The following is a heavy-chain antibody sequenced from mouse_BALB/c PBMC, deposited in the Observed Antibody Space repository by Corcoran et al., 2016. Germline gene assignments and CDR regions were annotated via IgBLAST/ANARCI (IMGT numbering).Heavy chain of an antibody. D-gene: IGHD2-1*01. Sequence: QIQLVQSGPELKKPGETVKISCKASGYTFTNYGMNWVKQAPGKGLKWMGWINTYTGEPTYADDFKGRFAFSLETSASTAYLQINNLKNEDTATYFCARQAFYYGNYEAMDYWGQGTSVTVSS. CDR2: INTYTGEP. V-gene: IGHV9-3-1*01. CDR3: ARQAFYYGNYEAMDY. J-gene: IGHJ4*01. CDR1: GYTFTNYG.